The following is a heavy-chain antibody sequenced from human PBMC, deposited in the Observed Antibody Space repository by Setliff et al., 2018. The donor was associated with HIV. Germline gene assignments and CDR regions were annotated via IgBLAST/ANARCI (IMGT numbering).Heavy chain of an antibody. CDR1: GYTFTRYG. J-gene: IGHJ4*02. V-gene: IGHV1-18*01. CDR3: ARGLLGLLPPESY. Sequence: SPVKASCKASGYTFTRYGISGVRQAPGQGLEWVGWINTYNGNTYYAQNLQGRVTMTTDTSTSTAYMEVNSLRSDDTAVYHCARGLLGLLPPESYWGQGTLVTVSS. CDR2: INTYNGNT. D-gene: IGHD3-22*01.